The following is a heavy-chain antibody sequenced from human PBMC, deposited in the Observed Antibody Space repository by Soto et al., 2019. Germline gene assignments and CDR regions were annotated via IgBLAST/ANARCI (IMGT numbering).Heavy chain of an antibody. CDR3: ARDGGRSSSTPFDY. Sequence: GGSLRLSCAASGFTVSSNYMSWVRQAPGKGLEWVSVIYSGGSTYYADSVKGRFTISRDNSKNTLYLQMNSLRAEDTAVYYCARDGGRSSSTPFDYWGQGTLVTVSS. CDR2: IYSGGST. V-gene: IGHV3-53*01. D-gene: IGHD6-6*01. J-gene: IGHJ4*02. CDR1: GFTVSSNY.